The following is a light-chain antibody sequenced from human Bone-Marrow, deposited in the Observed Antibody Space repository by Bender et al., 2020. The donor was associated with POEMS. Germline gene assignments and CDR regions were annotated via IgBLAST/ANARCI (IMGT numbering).Light chain of an antibody. CDR2: INN. Sequence: QFVLTQPPSASGTPGQRVTISCSGSSSNIGTNPVNWYQQLPGTAPKLLIYINNQRPSGVPDRFSGSKSGTSASLAISGLKSEDEADYYCAAWEDSLNGWVFGGGTKLTVL. CDR3: AAWEDSLNGWV. J-gene: IGLJ3*02. V-gene: IGLV1-44*01. CDR1: SSNIGTNP.